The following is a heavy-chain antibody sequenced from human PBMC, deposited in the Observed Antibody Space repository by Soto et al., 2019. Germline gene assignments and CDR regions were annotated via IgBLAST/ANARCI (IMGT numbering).Heavy chain of an antibody. CDR1: GFTFTNAW. J-gene: IGHJ6*02. Sequence: EVQLVESGGGLVKPGGSLRLSCAASGFTFTNAWMSWVRQVPGKGLEWVGRIKSKSDGGTTDYVTPGKGRFTISRGDSRSSLYLQMNSLKIEDAAVYYCTTIEGYSSSGALRGYYYYYGMDVWGRGTSVTVSS. V-gene: IGHV3-15*01. CDR3: TTIEGYSSSGALRGYYYYYGMDV. D-gene: IGHD6-13*01. CDR2: IKSKSDGGTT.